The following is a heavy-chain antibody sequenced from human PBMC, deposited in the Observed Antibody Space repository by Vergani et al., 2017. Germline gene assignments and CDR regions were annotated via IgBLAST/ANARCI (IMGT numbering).Heavy chain of an antibody. CDR3: ARDANYILFDS. CDR2: INTNTGNP. J-gene: IGHJ4*02. D-gene: IGHD4/OR15-4a*01. CDR1: GYTFTSYG. Sequence: QVQLVQSGAEVKKPGASVKVFCKASGYTFTSYGISWVRQAPGQGLEWMGWINTNTGNPTYAQGFAGRFVFSLDTSVSTAYLQISSLKAEDTAVYYCARDANYILFDSWGQGTLVTVSS. V-gene: IGHV7-4-1*02.